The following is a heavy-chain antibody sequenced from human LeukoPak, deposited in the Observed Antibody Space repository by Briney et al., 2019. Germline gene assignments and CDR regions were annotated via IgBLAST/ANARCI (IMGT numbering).Heavy chain of an antibody. J-gene: IGHJ4*02. V-gene: IGHV1-2*04. D-gene: IGHD6-19*01. CDR1: GYTFTGYF. CDR3: ARGKSTASIAVAGTWYYFDY. CDR2: INPNSGGT. Sequence: EASVKVSCKASGYTFTGYFMHWVRRAPGQGLEWMGWINPNSGGTNYAQKFQGWVTMTRDTSISTAYMELSRLRSDDTAVYYCARGKSTASIAVAGTWYYFDYWGQGTLVTVSS.